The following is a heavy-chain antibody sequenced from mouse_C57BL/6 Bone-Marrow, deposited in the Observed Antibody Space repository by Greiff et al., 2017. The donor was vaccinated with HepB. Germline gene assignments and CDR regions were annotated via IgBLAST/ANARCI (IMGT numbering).Heavy chain of an antibody. J-gene: IGHJ3*01. D-gene: IGHD2-1*01. CDR1: GFNIKDDY. CDR2: IDPENGDT. V-gene: IGHV14-4*01. Sequence: VQLQQSGAELVRPGASVKLSCTASGFNIKDDYMHWVKQRPEQGLEWIGWIDPENGDTEYASKFQGKATITADTSSNTAYLQLSSLTSEDTAVYYCTRGNPFAYWGQGTLVTVSA. CDR3: TRGNPFAY.